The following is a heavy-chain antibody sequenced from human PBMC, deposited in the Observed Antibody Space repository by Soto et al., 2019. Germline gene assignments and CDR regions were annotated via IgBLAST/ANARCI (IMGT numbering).Heavy chain of an antibody. V-gene: IGHV1-18*01. CDR2: ISAYNGNT. CDR1: GYTFTSYG. CDR3: ARDHYDYGDYNFHY. J-gene: IGHJ4*02. D-gene: IGHD4-17*01. Sequence: GASVKVSCKASGYTFTSYGISWVRQAPGQGLEWMGWISAYNGNTNYAQKLQGRVTMTTDTSTSTAYMELRSLRSDDTAVYYCARDHYDYGDYNFHYWGQGTLVTVSS.